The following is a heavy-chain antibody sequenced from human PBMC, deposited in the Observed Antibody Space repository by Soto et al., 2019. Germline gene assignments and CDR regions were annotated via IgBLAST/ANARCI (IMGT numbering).Heavy chain of an antibody. Sequence: SETLSLTGSVSGYSVSSSDYYWAWIRQPPGKGLEWIGSMFYSGLTYYNPSLKSRVTLSVDTSKNQFSVRLNSVTAADTAVYYCAPLSVSLSGPYGIHVWGQGTTVTVSS. V-gene: IGHV4-39*01. CDR1: GYSVSSSDYY. CDR2: MFYSGLT. D-gene: IGHD2-15*01. CDR3: APLSVSLSGPYGIHV. J-gene: IGHJ6*02.